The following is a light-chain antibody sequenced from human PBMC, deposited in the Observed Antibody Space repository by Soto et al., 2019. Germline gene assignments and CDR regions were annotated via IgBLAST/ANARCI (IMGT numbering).Light chain of an antibody. CDR3: SSSTTSSTLV. J-gene: IGLJ2*01. Sequence: QSALTQPPSVSGSPGQSVTISCTGTSSDIGRYNRVSWYHQPPGATPKLIIYEVNNRPSGVPDRFSGSKSGNTASLTISGLQAEDEATYFCSSSTTSSTLVFGGGTKRTVL. V-gene: IGLV2-18*02. CDR2: EVN. CDR1: SSDIGRYNR.